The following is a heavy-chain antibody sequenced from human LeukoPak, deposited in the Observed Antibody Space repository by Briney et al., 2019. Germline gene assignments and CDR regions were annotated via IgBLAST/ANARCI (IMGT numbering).Heavy chain of an antibody. Sequence: SETLSLTCAVYGGSFSDYYWTWIRQPPGKGLEWIGEINHSGSTNYNPSLKSRVIMSVDTSKNQFSVKLRSVTAADTAVYYCARHGVVTWFDPWGQGTLVTVSS. J-gene: IGHJ5*02. V-gene: IGHV4-34*01. CDR1: GGSFSDYY. CDR2: INHSGST. CDR3: ARHGVVTWFDP. D-gene: IGHD3-16*01.